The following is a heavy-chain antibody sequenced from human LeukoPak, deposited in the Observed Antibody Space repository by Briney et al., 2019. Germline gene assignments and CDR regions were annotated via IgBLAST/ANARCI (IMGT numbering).Heavy chain of an antibody. CDR2: INSDGSST. Sequence: PGGSLRLSCAASGFTFSSFSMNWVRQAPGKGLVWVSRINSDGSSTNYADSVKGRFTISRDNAKNTLYLQMNSLRAEDTAVYYCARDLSGVTGYTYGRGIDYWGQGTLVTVSS. V-gene: IGHV3-74*01. CDR3: ARDLSGVTGYTYGRGIDY. CDR1: GFTFSSFS. D-gene: IGHD5-18*01. J-gene: IGHJ4*02.